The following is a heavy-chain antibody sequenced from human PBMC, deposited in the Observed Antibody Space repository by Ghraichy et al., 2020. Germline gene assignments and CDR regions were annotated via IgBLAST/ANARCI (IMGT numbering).Heavy chain of an antibody. CDR3: TRDAYYYHSSGYYPYFDY. D-gene: IGHD3-22*01. CDR2: IKQDGSEI. CDR1: GFTFSSYW. J-gene: IGHJ4*02. Sequence: SCAASGFTFSSYWMNWVRQAPGKGLEWVANIKQDGSEIYYVDSVKGRFTISRDNAKNSLYLRMSSLRAEDTAVYYCTRDAYYYHSSGYYPYFDYWGQGTLVTVSS. V-gene: IGHV3-7*01.